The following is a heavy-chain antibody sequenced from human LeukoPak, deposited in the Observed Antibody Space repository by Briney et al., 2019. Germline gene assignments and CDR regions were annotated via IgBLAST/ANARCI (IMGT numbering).Heavy chain of an antibody. D-gene: IGHD2-15*01. CDR2: INPNSGGT. J-gene: IGHJ3*02. CDR3: ARAPHRWGYSDAFDI. V-gene: IGHV1-2*02. CDR1: GYTFTGYY. Sequence: ASVKVSCKASGYTFTGYYMHWVRQAPGQGLEWMGWINPNSGGTNYAQKFQGRVTMTRDTSISTAYMELSRLRSDDTAVYYCARAPHRWGYSDAFDIWGQGTMVTVSS.